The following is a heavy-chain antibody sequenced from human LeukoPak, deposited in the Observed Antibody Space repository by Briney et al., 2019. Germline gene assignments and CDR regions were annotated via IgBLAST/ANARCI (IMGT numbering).Heavy chain of an antibody. D-gene: IGHD3-22*01. CDR3: ASEYYYDSSGYYYY. J-gene: IGHJ4*02. Sequence: SETLSLTCTVSGYSISSGYYWGWIRQPPGKGLEWIGSIYHSGSTYYNPSLKSRVTISVDTSKNQFSLKLSSVTAADTAVYYCASEYYYDSSGYYYYWGQGTLVTVSS. CDR1: GYSISSGYY. CDR2: IYHSGST. V-gene: IGHV4-38-2*02.